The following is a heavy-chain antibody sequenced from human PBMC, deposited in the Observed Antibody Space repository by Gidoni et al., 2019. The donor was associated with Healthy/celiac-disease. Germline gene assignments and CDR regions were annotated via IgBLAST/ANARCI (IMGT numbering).Heavy chain of an antibody. CDR3: ARDIFYVAAAGPEYYFDY. J-gene: IGHJ4*02. CDR2: ISSSGSTI. V-gene: IGHV3-11*01. D-gene: IGHD6-13*01. Sequence: QVQLVESGGCLVKPGGSLRLSCAASGFTFSDYYMSWIRQAPGKGLEWVSYISSSGSTIYYADSVKGRFTMSRDNAKNSLYLQMKSLRAEDTAVYYGARDIFYVAAAGPEYYFDYWGQGTLVTVSS. CDR1: GFTFSDYY.